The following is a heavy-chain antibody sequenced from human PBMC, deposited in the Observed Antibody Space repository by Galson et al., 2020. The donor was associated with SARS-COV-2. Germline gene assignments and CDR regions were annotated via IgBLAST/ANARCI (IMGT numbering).Heavy chain of an antibody. CDR1: GFTFSDYY. V-gene: IGHV3-11*01. Sequence: GESLKISCAASGFTFSDYYMSWIRQAPGKGLEWVSYISSSGSTIYYADSVKGRFTISRDNAKNSLYLQMNSLRAEDTAVYYCAREGGYDSSGHAIGYGGQGTLVTVSA. CDR2: ISSSGSTI. J-gene: IGHJ4*02. CDR3: AREGGYDSSGHAIGY. D-gene: IGHD3-22*01.